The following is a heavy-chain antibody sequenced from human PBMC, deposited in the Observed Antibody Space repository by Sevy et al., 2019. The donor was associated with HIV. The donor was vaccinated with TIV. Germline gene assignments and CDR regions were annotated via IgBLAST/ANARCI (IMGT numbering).Heavy chain of an antibody. CDR3: ASESAVVTPLFDY. D-gene: IGHD2-21*02. CDR1: SGSISSSSYY. J-gene: IGHJ4*01. Sequence: SETLSLTCTVSSGSISSSSYYWGWIRQPPGKGLEWIGIIYYSGSTYYNPSLKSRVTISVDRSKNQFSLKLSSVTAADTAVYYCASESAVVTPLFDYWGHGTLVTVSS. V-gene: IGHV4-39*01. CDR2: IYYSGST.